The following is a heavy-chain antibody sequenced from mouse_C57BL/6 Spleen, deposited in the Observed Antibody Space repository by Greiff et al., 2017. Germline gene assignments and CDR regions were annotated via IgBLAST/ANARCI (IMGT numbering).Heavy chain of an antibody. V-gene: IGHV1-81*01. D-gene: IGHD2-5*01. CDR1: GYTFTSYG. CDR3: APYYSNFSWFAY. CDR2: IYPRSGNT. J-gene: IGHJ3*01. Sequence: QVQLQQSGAELARPGASVKLSCKASGYTFTSYGISWVKQRTGQGLEWIGEIYPRSGNTYYNEKFKGKATLTADKSSSTAYMELRSLTSEDSAVYFCAPYYSNFSWFAYWGQGTLVTVSA.